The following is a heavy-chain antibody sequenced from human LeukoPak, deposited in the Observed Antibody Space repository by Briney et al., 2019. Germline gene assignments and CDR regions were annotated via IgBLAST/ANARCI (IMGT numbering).Heavy chain of an antibody. CDR1: GFTFSSYE. Sequence: GGSLRLSCAASGFTFSSYEMNWVRQAPGKGLEWVSYISSSGSTIYYADSVKGRFTISRDNAKNSLYLQMNSLRAEDTAVYYCARDRSLGEQWLVTYFDYWGQGTLVNVSS. V-gene: IGHV3-48*03. J-gene: IGHJ4*02. CDR3: ARDRSLGEQWLVTYFDY. CDR2: ISSSGSTI. D-gene: IGHD6-19*01.